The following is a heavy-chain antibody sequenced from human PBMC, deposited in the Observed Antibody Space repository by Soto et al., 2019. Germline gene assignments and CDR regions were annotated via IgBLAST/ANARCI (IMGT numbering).Heavy chain of an antibody. Sequence: QVRLVESGGGVVQPGRSLRLSCTASGFSFSSYAMYWFRQPPGKGLEWVAVISHDGINKHHADSVKGRVTVSRDNSNHSLDLKLNSLRSEETAMYYCARDMCSSDYFVKLFGPWGQGTLVTVSS. V-gene: IGHV3-30-3*01. D-gene: IGHD4-17*01. CDR2: ISHDGINK. J-gene: IGHJ5*02. CDR1: GFSFSSYA. CDR3: ARDMCSSDYFVKLFGP.